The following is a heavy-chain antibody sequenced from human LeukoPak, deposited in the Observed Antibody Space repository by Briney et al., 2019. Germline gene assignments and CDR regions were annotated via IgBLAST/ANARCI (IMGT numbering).Heavy chain of an antibody. Sequence: SETLSLTCTVSGGSISSSSYYWGWIRQPPGKGLEWIGSIYYSGSTYYNPSLKSRVTISVDTSKNQFSLKLSSVTAADTAVYYCARDPVVVPAAIRWGPNWFDPWGQGTLVTVSS. CDR3: ARDPVVVPAAIRWGPNWFDP. V-gene: IGHV4-39*07. D-gene: IGHD2-2*01. J-gene: IGHJ5*02. CDR1: GGSISSSSYY. CDR2: IYYSGST.